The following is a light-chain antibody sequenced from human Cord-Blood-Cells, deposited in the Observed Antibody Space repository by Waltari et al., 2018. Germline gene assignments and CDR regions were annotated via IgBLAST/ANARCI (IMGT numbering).Light chain of an antibody. Sequence: DIVMTQSPDSLAVSLGERATINCKSSQSVLYSSNNKHYLAWYQQKPGQPPKLRIYWASTRESGVPDRFSGSGSGTDFTLTISSLQAEDVAVYYCQQYYSTPITFGQGTRLEIK. CDR3: QQYYSTPIT. CDR2: WAS. CDR1: QSVLYSSNNKHY. J-gene: IGKJ5*01. V-gene: IGKV4-1*01.